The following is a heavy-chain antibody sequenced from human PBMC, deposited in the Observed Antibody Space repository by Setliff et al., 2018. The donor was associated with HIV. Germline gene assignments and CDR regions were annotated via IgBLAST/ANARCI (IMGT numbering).Heavy chain of an antibody. Sequence: LSLTCTVSGGSISSGSYYWSWIRQPAGKGLEWIGHIYTSGSTNHNPSPKSRVTISVDTSKNQFSLKLSSVTAADTAVYYCARDGVSIVVVPAAIHYYYYMDVWGKGTTVTVSS. D-gene: IGHD2-2*02. CDR3: ARDGVSIVVVPAAIHYYYYMDV. V-gene: IGHV4-61*09. CDR1: GGSISSGSYY. CDR2: IYTSGST. J-gene: IGHJ6*03.